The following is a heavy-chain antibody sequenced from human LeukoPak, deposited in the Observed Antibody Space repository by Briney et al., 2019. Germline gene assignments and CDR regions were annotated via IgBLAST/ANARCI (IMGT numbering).Heavy chain of an antibody. D-gene: IGHD5-12*01. CDR1: GFNFSNYG. V-gene: IGHV3-23*01. J-gene: IGHJ4*02. Sequence: GGSLRLSCAASGFNFSNYGIHWVRQAPGKGLEWVSSISNSGGRTFYTDSVKGRFTISRDNSKITLYLQINSLRAEDTAVYYCAKSYNGYESKPDYWGQGTLVTVSS. CDR3: AKSYNGYESKPDY. CDR2: ISNSGGRT.